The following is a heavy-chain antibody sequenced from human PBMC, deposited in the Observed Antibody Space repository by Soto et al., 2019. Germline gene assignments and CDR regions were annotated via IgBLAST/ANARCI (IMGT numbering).Heavy chain of an antibody. J-gene: IGHJ4*02. CDR3: ARADLSVTTFTDVSFDY. CDR2: IWYDGSNK. CDR1: GFTFSSYG. D-gene: IGHD4-17*01. Sequence: GGSLRLSCAASGFTFSSYGMHWVRQAPGKGLEWVAVIWYDGSNKYYADPVKGRFTISRDNSKNTLYLQMNSLRAEDTAVYYCARADLSVTTFTDVSFDYWGQGTLVTVSS. V-gene: IGHV3-33*01.